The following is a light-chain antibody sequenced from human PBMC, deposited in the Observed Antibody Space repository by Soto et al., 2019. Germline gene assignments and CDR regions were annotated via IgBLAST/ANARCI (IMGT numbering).Light chain of an antibody. CDR3: CSYAGSYTLV. CDR2: DVS. Sequence: QSVLTQPRSVSGSPGQSVTISCTGTRSDVGGYKYVSWYQQNPGKAPKLMIYDVSKRPSGVPDRFSGSKSGNTASLTISRLQAEDEADYYCCSYAGSYTLVFGGGTKLTVL. V-gene: IGLV2-11*01. CDR1: RSDVGGYKY. J-gene: IGLJ2*01.